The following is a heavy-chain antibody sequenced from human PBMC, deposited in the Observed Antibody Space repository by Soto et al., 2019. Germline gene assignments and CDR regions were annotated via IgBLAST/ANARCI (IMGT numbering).Heavy chain of an antibody. D-gene: IGHD1-1*01. V-gene: IGHV3-30*18. CDR1: GFTFSAYG. CDR2: ISYDGSDK. CDR3: VKGERRDGYAFDI. Sequence: QVQLVESGGGVVQPGRSLRLSCAPSGFTFSAYGMHWVRQAPGKGLEWVAVISYDGSDKCYLDSVKGRFTISRDNSKNPLYLQMNSLRAEDTAVYYGVKGERRDGYAFDIWGQGTMVTVCS. J-gene: IGHJ3*02.